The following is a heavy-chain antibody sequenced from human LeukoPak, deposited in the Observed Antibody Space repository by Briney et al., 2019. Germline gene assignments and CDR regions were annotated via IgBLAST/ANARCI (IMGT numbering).Heavy chain of an antibody. CDR1: GFTFRDHY. Sequence: PGGSLRLSCAASGFTFRDHYMDWVRQAPGKGLEWVGRTRNKANSYTTEYAASVKGRFTISRDESTNSLYLQMNSLQTEDTAVYYCARAQSYYDGRVVRYFDYWGQGALVTVSS. CDR3: ARAQSYYDGRVVRYFDY. V-gene: IGHV3-72*01. D-gene: IGHD3-22*01. CDR2: TRNKANSYTT. J-gene: IGHJ4*02.